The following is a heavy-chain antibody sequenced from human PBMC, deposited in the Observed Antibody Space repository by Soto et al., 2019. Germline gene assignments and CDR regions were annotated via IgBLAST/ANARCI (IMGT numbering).Heavy chain of an antibody. D-gene: IGHD6-6*01. V-gene: IGHV4-59*01. J-gene: IGHJ4*02. CDR1: GGSISSYY. Sequence: SETLSLTCTVSGGSISSYYWSWIRQPPGKGLEWIGYIYYSGSTNYNPSLKSRVTISVDTSKNQFSLKLSSVTAADTAVYYCARFIAARPTWGQGTLVTVSS. CDR3: ARFIAARPT. CDR2: IYYSGST.